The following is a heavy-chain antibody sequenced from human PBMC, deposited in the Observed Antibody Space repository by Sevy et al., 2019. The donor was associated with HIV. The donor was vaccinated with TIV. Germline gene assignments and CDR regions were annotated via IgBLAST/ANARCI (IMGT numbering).Heavy chain of an antibody. Sequence: GGSLRLSCAASGFTFDDYAMHWVRQAPGNGLEWVSGISWNSGSIGYADSVKGRFTISRDNAKNSLYLQMNSLRAEDTALYYCAKDAIRGAAGPFDYWGQGTLVTVSS. CDR2: ISWNSGSI. D-gene: IGHD6-13*01. V-gene: IGHV3-9*01. CDR3: AKDAIRGAAGPFDY. J-gene: IGHJ4*02. CDR1: GFTFDDYA.